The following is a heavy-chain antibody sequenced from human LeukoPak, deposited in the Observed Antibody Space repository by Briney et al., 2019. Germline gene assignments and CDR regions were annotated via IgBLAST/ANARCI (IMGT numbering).Heavy chain of an antibody. CDR1: GFSFSNYW. CDR2: IKPDGTET. CDR3: ARDDGLRTVDY. J-gene: IGHJ4*02. V-gene: IGHV3-7*01. Sequence: GGSLRLSCAASGFSFSNYWMTCVRQAPGKGLEWVANIKPDGTETFYVDSVKGRFTISRDNAKNSLYLQMNSLRADDTAVFYCARDDGLRTVDYWGQGTLVTVSS. D-gene: IGHD4-17*01.